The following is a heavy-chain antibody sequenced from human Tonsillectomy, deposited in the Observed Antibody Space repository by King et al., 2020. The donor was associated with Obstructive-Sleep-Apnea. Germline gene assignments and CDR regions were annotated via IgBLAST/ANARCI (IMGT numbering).Heavy chain of an antibody. CDR1: GGSFSGYY. CDR2: INHSGST. V-gene: IGHV4-34*01. J-gene: IGHJ5*02. Sequence: VQLQQWGAGLLKPSETLSLTCAVYGGSFSGYYWSWIRQPPGKGLEWIGEINHSGSTNYNPSLTSRVSISVDTSKNQFSLKLSSVTAADTAVYYCARGRREDYYDSSGYYWRRLLTWFDPWGQGTLVTVSS. CDR3: ARGRREDYYDSSGYYWRRLLTWFDP. D-gene: IGHD3-22*01.